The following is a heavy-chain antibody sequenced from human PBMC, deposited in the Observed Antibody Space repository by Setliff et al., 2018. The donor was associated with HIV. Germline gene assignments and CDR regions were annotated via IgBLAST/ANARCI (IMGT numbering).Heavy chain of an antibody. Sequence: SETLSLTCTVSGGSISSNSYYWGWIRQPPGKGLEWIGSIYHSGRTYYNPSLKSRVTISVDTSKNQFSLKLRSVTAADTAVYYCARQPLYNDYDWRSYYYGMDVWGQGTTVTVSS. CDR1: GGSISSNSYY. V-gene: IGHV4-39*01. CDR3: ARQPLYNDYDWRSYYYGMDV. CDR2: IYHSGRT. J-gene: IGHJ6*02. D-gene: IGHD5-12*01.